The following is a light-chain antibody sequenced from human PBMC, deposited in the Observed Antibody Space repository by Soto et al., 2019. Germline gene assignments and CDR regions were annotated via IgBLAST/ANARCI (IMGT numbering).Light chain of an antibody. V-gene: IGKV1-17*01. CDR1: QGIRND. J-gene: IGKJ1*01. CDR2: AVS. Sequence: DFQMTQSPSSLSASVGDRVTITCRASQGIRNDLAWYQQKPGKAHKRLIYAVSSLQSGVPSRFSGSGSGTEFTLTISSLQPEDVATYYCLQHDSYPQTFGQGTKVEIK. CDR3: LQHDSYPQT.